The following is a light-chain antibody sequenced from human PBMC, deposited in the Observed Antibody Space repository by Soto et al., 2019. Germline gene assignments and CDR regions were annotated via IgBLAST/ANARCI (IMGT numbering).Light chain of an antibody. V-gene: IGKV3-20*01. CDR2: GTS. CDR1: QSVSSSY. CDR3: QLYGSSPPYT. Sequence: EIVLTQSPGTLSLSPGERATLSCRASQSVSSSYLAWYQQKPGQAPRLLIYGTSRRATGIPDRFSGSGSGTDFTLTISSLEPEDFAVYYCQLYGSSPPYTFGQGTKLEIK. J-gene: IGKJ2*01.